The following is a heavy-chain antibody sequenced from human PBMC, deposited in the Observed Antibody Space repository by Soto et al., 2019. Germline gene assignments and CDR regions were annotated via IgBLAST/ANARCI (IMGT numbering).Heavy chain of an antibody. Sequence: SVKVSCKASGGTFSSYAICWVRQAPGQGLEWMGGIIPIFGTANYAQKFQGRVTITADESTSTAYMELSSLRSEDTAVYYCARLIVGATYYFGYWGQGTLVTVSS. CDR3: ARLIVGATYYFGY. D-gene: IGHD1-26*01. CDR2: IIPIFGTA. V-gene: IGHV1-69*13. CDR1: GGTFSSYA. J-gene: IGHJ4*02.